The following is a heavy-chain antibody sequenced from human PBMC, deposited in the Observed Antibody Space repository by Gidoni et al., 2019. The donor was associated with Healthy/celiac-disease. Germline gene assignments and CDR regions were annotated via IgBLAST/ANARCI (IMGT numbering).Heavy chain of an antibody. CDR2: ISGSGGST. CDR1: GFTFSSYA. J-gene: IGHJ4*02. D-gene: IGHD4-17*01. Sequence: EVQLLESGGGLVQPGGSLRLSCAASGFTFSSYAMRWVRQAPGKGLEWVSAISGSGGSTYYADSVKGRFTISRDNSKNTLYLQMNSLRAEDTAVYYCAKDRMSTVTTACLFWGQGTLVTVSS. V-gene: IGHV3-23*01. CDR3: AKDRMSTVTTACLF.